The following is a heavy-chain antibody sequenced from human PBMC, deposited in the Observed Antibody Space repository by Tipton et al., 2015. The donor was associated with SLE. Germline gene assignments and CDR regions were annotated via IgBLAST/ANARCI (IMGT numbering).Heavy chain of an antibody. J-gene: IGHJ3*02. V-gene: IGHV1-46*01. CDR1: GYTFTSYY. CDR2: INPSGGST. CDR3: ARGDRTHDAFDI. Sequence: QVQLVQSGAEVKKPGASVKVSCKASGYTFTSYYMHWVRQAPGQGLEWMGIINPSGGSTSYARKFQGRVTMTRDRSTSTVNMELSSLRSEDTAVYYWARGDRTHDAFDIWGQGTMVAVSS.